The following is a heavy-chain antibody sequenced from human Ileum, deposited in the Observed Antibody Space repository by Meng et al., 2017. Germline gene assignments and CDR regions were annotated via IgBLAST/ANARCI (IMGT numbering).Heavy chain of an antibody. Sequence: QVQLQESGPRLVKPSQTLSLTCTVSGGSLSSGDYYWSWVRQSPGKGREWIGYIYSNGNTYSNPSLRGRLMISIDTSKNQFSLKLSSVTAADTAVYYCARAPKYCTNAVCSRPLDSWGQGTLVTVSS. V-gene: IGHV4-30-4*01. CDR1: GGSLSSGDYY. CDR3: ARAPKYCTNAVCSRPLDS. J-gene: IGHJ4*02. CDR2: IYSNGNT. D-gene: IGHD2-8*01.